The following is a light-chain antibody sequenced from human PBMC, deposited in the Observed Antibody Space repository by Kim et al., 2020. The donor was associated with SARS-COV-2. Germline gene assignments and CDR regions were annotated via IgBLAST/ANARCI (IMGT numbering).Light chain of an antibody. CDR2: YDD. CDR1: NIGTKS. V-gene: IGLV3-21*04. CDR3: QVWDSTDDHVV. Sequence: SYELTQPPSVSVAPGKTARVTCGGNNIGTKSVHWYQQRPGQAPVLVIFYDDDRPSGIPERFSGSNSGNTATLTISRVEAGDEADYYCQVWDSTDDHVVLGGGTTLTVL. J-gene: IGLJ2*01.